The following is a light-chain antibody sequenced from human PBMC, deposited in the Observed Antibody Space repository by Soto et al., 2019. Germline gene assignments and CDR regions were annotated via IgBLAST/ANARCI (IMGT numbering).Light chain of an antibody. CDR3: QQYGSSLFT. V-gene: IGKV3-20*01. Sequence: EIVLTQSPGTLSLSPGERATLSCRASQSVSSSYLAWYQQKPGRAPRLLIYGASSRATGIPDRFSGSGSGTDFTLPISRLEPEDFAVYSCQQYGSSLFTFAPGTQVDIK. J-gene: IGKJ3*01. CDR1: QSVSSSY. CDR2: GAS.